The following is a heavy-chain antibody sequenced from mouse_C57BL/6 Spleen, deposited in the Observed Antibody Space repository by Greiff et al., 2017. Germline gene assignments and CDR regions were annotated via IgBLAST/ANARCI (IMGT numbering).Heavy chain of an antibody. CDR2: ISSGSSTI. CDR1: GFTFSDYG. CDR3: ARLSGSYAMDY. Sequence: EVHLVESGGGLVKPGGSLKLSCAASGFTFSDYGMHWVRQAPEKGLEWVAYISSGSSTIYYADTVKGRFTISRDNAKNTLFLQMTSLRSEDTAMYYCARLSGSYAMDYWGQGTSVTVSS. J-gene: IGHJ4*01. V-gene: IGHV5-17*01. D-gene: IGHD1-3*01.